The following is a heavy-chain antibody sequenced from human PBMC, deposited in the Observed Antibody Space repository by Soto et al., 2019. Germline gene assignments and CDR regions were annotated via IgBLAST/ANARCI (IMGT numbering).Heavy chain of an antibody. D-gene: IGHD6-6*01. J-gene: IGHJ6*02. Sequence: QVPLVQSGAEVKKPGASVKVSCKASGYTFTTSTMHWVRQAPGQSLEWMGWINAGNGKTKYSQKFQGRVTINRDTSASTAYMELSNLRSEDTAVYYCAKVGGHSTVGTRPVTYYYQYGMDVWGQGTTVTVS. CDR3: AKVGGHSTVGTRPVTYYYQYGMDV. CDR1: GYTFTTST. CDR2: INAGNGKT. V-gene: IGHV1-3*01.